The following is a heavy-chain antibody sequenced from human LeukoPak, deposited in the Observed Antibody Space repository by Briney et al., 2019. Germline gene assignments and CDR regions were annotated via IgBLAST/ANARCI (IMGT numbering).Heavy chain of an antibody. CDR1: GFTFSSYW. CDR3: ARLDVVVTAIGAFDI. V-gene: IGHV3-7*01. J-gene: IGHJ3*02. CDR2: IKQDGSEK. Sequence: GGSLRLSCAASGFTFSSYWMSWVRQAPGKGLEWVANIKQDGSEKYYVDSVKGRFTISRDNAKNSLYLQMNSLRAEDTAVYYCARLDVVVTAIGAFDIWGQGTMVTVSS. D-gene: IGHD2-21*02.